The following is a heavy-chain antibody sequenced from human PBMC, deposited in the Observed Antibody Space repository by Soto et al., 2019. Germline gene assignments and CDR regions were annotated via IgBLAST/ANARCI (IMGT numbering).Heavy chain of an antibody. J-gene: IGHJ4*02. Sequence: SETLSLSCTVSGGSISSYYWSWIRQPPGKGLEWIGYIYYSGSTNYNASLKSRVTISVDTSKNQFSLKLSAVTAADTAVYYCARVPNSYGFWYFDYWGQGTLVTVSS. CDR2: IYYSGST. CDR3: ARVPNSYGFWYFDY. CDR1: GGSISSYY. D-gene: IGHD5-18*01. V-gene: IGHV4-59*01.